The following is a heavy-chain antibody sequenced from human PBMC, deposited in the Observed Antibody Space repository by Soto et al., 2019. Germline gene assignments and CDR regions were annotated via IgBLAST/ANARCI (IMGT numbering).Heavy chain of an antibody. CDR2: ISAYNGNT. CDR1: GYTFTSYG. V-gene: IGHV1-18*01. J-gene: IGHJ4*02. D-gene: IGHD1-1*01. CDR3: ARGENNWNDGRPTVFDY. Sequence: QVQLVQSGAEVKKPGASVKVSCKASGYTFTSYGISWVRQAPGQGLEWMGWISAYNGNTNYAQKLQGRVTMTTDTPTRTAYMELRSLRSDDTGVYYCARGENNWNDGRPTVFDYWGQGTLVTVSS.